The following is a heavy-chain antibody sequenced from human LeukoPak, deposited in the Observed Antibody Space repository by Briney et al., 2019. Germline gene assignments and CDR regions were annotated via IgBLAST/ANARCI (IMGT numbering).Heavy chain of an antibody. J-gene: IGHJ3*01. V-gene: IGHV4-61*02. CDR2: IYTSGST. D-gene: IGHD3-9*01. CDR1: GGSISSGSYY. Sequence: PSQTLSLTCTVSGGSISSGSYYWSWIRQPAGKGLEWIGRIYTSGSTNYNPSLKSRVTISVDTSKNQFSLKLSSVTAADTAVYYCAGIYYDILTGYFWGQGTMVTVSS. CDR3: AGIYYDILTGYF.